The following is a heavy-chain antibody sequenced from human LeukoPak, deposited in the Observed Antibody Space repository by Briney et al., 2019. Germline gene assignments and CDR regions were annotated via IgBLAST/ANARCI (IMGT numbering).Heavy chain of an antibody. CDR1: GYSFTNNY. CDR2: IYPRDGST. Sequence: ASVKVSCKASGYSFTNNYIHWVRQAPGQGLEWMGMIYPRDGSTSYAQRFQDRVTVTRDTSTSTVHMELSGLRAEDTALYYCARDQEGFDYWGQGTLVTVSS. J-gene: IGHJ4*02. V-gene: IGHV1-46*01. CDR3: ARDQEGFDY.